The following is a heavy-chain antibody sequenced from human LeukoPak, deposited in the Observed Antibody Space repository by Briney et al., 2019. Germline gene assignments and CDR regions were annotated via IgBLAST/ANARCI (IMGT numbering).Heavy chain of an antibody. CDR1: GYSFTNNY. CDR2: IYPRDGST. Sequence: ASVKVSCKASGYSFTNNYIHWVRQAPGQGLEWMGMIYPRDGSTSYAQRFQDRVTVTRDTSTSTVHMELSGLRAEDTALYYCARDQEGFDYWGQGTLVTVSS. J-gene: IGHJ4*02. V-gene: IGHV1-46*01. CDR3: ARDQEGFDY.